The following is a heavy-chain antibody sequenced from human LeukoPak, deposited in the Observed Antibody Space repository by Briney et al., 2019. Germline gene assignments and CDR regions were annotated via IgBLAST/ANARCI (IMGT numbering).Heavy chain of an antibody. Sequence: GGSLRLSCAASGFTFSTYNMNWVRQAPGKGLEWGSSISTSSIYIYYADSVKGRFTISRDNSKNTLYLQMNSLRAEDTAVYYCAKGSPSYDWFDPWGQGTLVTVSS. CDR3: AKGSPSYDWFDP. CDR1: GFTFSTYN. J-gene: IGHJ5*02. D-gene: IGHD1-26*01. V-gene: IGHV3-21*04. CDR2: ISTSSIYI.